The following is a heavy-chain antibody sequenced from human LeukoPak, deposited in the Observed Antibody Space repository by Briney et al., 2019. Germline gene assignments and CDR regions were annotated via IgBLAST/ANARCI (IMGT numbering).Heavy chain of an antibody. V-gene: IGHV4-59*01. Sequence: PSETLSLTCTVSGGSISSYYWSWIRQPPGKGLEWIGYIYYSGSTNYNPSLKSRVTISVDTSKNQFSLKLSSVTAADTAVYYCARGGPIVGAIYYFDYWGQGTLVTVSS. J-gene: IGHJ4*02. CDR3: ARGGPIVGAIYYFDY. CDR1: GGSISSYY. D-gene: IGHD1-26*01. CDR2: IYYSGST.